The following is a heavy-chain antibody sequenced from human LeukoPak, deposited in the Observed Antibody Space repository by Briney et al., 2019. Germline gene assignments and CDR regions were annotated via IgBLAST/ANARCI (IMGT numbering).Heavy chain of an antibody. J-gene: IGHJ6*03. Sequence: ASVKVSCKTSGYTFIDYEMDWVRQAPGQGFEWMGRINPNSGGTNYAQKFQGRVTMTRDTTISTAYMELSRLRSDDTAVYYCARDMVAVPYYYYYMDVWGKGTTVTVSS. CDR1: GYTFIDYE. D-gene: IGHD2-15*01. CDR2: INPNSGGT. V-gene: IGHV1-2*06. CDR3: ARDMVAVPYYYYYMDV.